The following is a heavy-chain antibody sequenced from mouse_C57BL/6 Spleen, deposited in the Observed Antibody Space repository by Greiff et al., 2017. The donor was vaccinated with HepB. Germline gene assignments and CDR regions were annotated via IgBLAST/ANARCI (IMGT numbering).Heavy chain of an antibody. CDR1: GFTFSSYA. Sequence: EVHLVESGEGLVKPGGSLKLSCAASGFTFSSYAMSWVRQTPEKRLEWVAYISSGGDYIYYADTVKGRFTISRDNARNTLYLQMSSLKSEDTAMYYCTRAGYVGAMDYWGQGTSVTVSS. CDR2: ISSGGDYI. D-gene: IGHD3-1*01. J-gene: IGHJ4*01. CDR3: TRAGYVGAMDY. V-gene: IGHV5-9-1*02.